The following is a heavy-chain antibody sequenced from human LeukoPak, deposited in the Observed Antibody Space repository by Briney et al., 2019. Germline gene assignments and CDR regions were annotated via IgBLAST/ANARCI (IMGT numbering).Heavy chain of an antibody. Sequence: ASVKVSCKASGYNFTTYGISWVRQASGQGLEWMGWIYPYNGNTDYTQKVKGRVTMTTDTSTSTAYMELRSLRSDDTAVYYCARDQPHNVNSDYAMDYWGQGTLVTVSS. D-gene: IGHD4/OR15-4a*01. CDR3: ARDQPHNVNSDYAMDY. CDR1: GYNFTTYG. CDR2: IYPYNGNT. J-gene: IGHJ4*02. V-gene: IGHV1-18*01.